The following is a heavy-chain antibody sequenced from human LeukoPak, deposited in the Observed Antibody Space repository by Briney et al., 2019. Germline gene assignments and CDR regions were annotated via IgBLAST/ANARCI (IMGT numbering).Heavy chain of an antibody. Sequence: GGFLRLSCEASEFILSSYAMSWVRQAPGKGLEWVSSISGNGAHPYYADSVRGRFTISRDFSRNAVYLQMSSLRVEDTAEYFCAKAIDNRGYYSERGADFWGQGTMVTVSS. D-gene: IGHD3-22*01. CDR2: ISGNGAHP. CDR3: AKAIDNRGYYSERGADF. J-gene: IGHJ4*02. V-gene: IGHV3-23*01. CDR1: EFILSSYA.